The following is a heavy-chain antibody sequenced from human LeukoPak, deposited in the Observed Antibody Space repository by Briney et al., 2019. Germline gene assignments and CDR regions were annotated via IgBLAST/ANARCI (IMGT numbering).Heavy chain of an antibody. J-gene: IGHJ6*02. CDR1: GGSFSGYY. CDR2: INHSGST. CDR3: ARGTVAYYYYYYGMDV. Sequence: SETLSLTCAVYGGSFSGYYWSWIRQPPGKGLEWIGEINHSGSTNYNPSLKSRVTISVDTSKNQFSLKLSPVTAADTAVYYCARGTVAYYYYYYGMDVWGQGTTVTVSS. V-gene: IGHV4-34*01. D-gene: IGHD4-23*01.